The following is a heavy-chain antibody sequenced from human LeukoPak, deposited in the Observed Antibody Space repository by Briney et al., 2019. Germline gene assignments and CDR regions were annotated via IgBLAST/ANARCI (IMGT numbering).Heavy chain of an antibody. CDR2: ISYDGSNK. D-gene: IGHD5-24*01. V-gene: IGHV3-30*03. CDR1: GFTFSSYS. J-gene: IGHJ4*02. CDR3: ARTIEMATISYFDY. Sequence: GGSLRLSCAASGFTFSSYSMNWVRQAPGKGLEWVAVISYDGSNKYYAYSVKGRFTISRDNAKNSLYLQMNSLRAGDTAVYYCARTIEMATISYFDYWGQGTLVTVSS.